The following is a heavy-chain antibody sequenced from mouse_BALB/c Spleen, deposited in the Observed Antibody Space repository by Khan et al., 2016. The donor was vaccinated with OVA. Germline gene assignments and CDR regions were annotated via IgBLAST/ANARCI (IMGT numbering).Heavy chain of an antibody. CDR1: GFTFSDYG. V-gene: IGHV5-15*02. Sequence: EVELVESGGGLVQPGGSRKLSCAASGFTFSDYGMAWVRQAPGKGPEWVAYVSSLAYNIYYADTVTGRCTISRENAKNTLYLQMRSLRYEDTAKYYCAGGGKGGFAYWGQGTLVTVSA. CDR3: AGGGKGGFAY. J-gene: IGHJ3*01. CDR2: VSSLAYNI.